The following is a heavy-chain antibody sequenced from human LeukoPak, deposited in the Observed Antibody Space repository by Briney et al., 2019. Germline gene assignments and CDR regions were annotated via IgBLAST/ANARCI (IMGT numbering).Heavy chain of an antibody. Sequence: SETLSLTCAVSGGSFSGYYWYWIRQPPGKGLEWIGEINHGEGTNYNPSLKSRATLSVDTSKNQFSLKLTSVTAADTASYYCAKGAGDMDVWGKGTTVTVSS. CDR2: INHGEGT. V-gene: IGHV4-34*01. D-gene: IGHD3-10*01. CDR1: GGSFSGYY. J-gene: IGHJ6*03. CDR3: AKGAGDMDV.